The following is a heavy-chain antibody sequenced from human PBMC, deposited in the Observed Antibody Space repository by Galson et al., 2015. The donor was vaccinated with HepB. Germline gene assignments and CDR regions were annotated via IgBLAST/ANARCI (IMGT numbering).Heavy chain of an antibody. D-gene: IGHD5-18*01. V-gene: IGHV1-46*01. CDR3: ARINTDMVYDP. J-gene: IGHJ5*02. CDR2: IYPSDGST. CDR1: GYPFTNYY. Sequence: SVKVSCKASGYPFTNYYIHWVRQAHGQGLEWIGIIYPSDGSTNYAQKFQGRVTMTRDTSTSTVYMELSSLRPEDTAVYYCARINTDMVYDPWGQGTLVTVSS.